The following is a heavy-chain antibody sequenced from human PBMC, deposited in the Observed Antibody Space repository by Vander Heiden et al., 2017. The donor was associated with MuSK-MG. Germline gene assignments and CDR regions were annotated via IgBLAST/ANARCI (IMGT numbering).Heavy chain of an antibody. CDR3: AKGPPTGKTCEL. Sequence: QLVQSGAEVRSPGSSVKVSCKASGGTFSNSAINWVRQAPGQGLEWMGGIIPFYNEPNYAQKFQGRVTISADKSTTTAYMELSSLRFEDTALDDCAKGPPTGKTCELWGKGTLRTVS. CDR1: GGTFSNSA. D-gene: IGHD1-1*01. J-gene: IGHJ1*01. V-gene: IGHV1-69*06. CDR2: IIPFYNEP.